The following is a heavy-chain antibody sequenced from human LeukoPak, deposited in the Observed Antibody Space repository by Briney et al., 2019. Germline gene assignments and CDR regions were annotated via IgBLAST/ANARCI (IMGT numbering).Heavy chain of an antibody. J-gene: IGHJ6*02. Sequence: SGTLSLTCAVSVGSISSGNWWTWVRQSPGKGLEWIGEIYHNGTLNYNPSLKSRVTISADSVKNHFSLKLTSVTAADTAVYYCATAPILRGEGGEHYKYGMDVWGQGTTVIVSS. CDR3: ATAPILRGEGGEHYKYGMDV. D-gene: IGHD2-2*02. CDR1: VGSISSGNW. V-gene: IGHV4-4*02. CDR2: IYHNGTL.